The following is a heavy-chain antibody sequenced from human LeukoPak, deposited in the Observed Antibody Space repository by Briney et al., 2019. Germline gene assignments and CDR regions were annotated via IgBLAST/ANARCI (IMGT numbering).Heavy chain of an antibody. Sequence: GGSLRLSCVASGFSFNNYAMNWVRQAPGKGLEWVSLIIGRRGSTFYADSVKGRSTISRDKSKNTLYLQMNSLRAEDTAVYYCAKGAYDYIEIAYFDYWGQGSLVTVSS. J-gene: IGHJ4*02. CDR1: GFSFNNYA. V-gene: IGHV3-23*01. D-gene: IGHD5-12*01. CDR2: IIGRRGST. CDR3: AKGAYDYIEIAYFDY.